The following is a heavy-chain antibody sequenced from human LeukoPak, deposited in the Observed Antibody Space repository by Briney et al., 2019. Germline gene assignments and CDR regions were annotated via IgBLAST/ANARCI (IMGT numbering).Heavy chain of an antibody. J-gene: IGHJ5*02. CDR1: GGTFSSYA. V-gene: IGHV1-69*05. D-gene: IGHD5-12*01. Sequence: EASVKVSCKASGGTFSSYAISWVRQAPGQGLEWMGRIIPIFGTANYAQKFQGRVTITTDESTSTAYMELSSLRSEDTAGYYCARGSYENWFDPWGQGTLVTVSS. CDR3: ARGSYENWFDP. CDR2: IIPIFGTA.